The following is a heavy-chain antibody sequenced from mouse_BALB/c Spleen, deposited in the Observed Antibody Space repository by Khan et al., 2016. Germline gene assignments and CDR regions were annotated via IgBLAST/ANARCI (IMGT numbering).Heavy chain of an antibody. CDR1: GYSITSDYA. CDR2: ITYSGST. CDR3: ANDGYFPAGLAY. Sequence: EVQLQESGPGLVKPSQSLSLTCTVTGYSITSDYAWNWIRQFPGNRLEWLGYITYSGSTTYNPSLKSRISITRDTSKNQFFLQLNSVITEDTATYYGANDGYFPAGLAYWGQGTLVTVSA. V-gene: IGHV3-2*02. J-gene: IGHJ3*01. D-gene: IGHD2-3*01.